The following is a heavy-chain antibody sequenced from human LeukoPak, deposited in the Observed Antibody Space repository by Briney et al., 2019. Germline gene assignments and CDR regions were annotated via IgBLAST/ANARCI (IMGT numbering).Heavy chain of an antibody. CDR3: ARDRDYFAL. D-gene: IGHD3-10*01. V-gene: IGHV4-59*01. J-gene: IGHJ2*01. Sequence: SETLSLTCTVSGGSISSFYWTWIRQSPGKGLEWIGYIYYSGSTNYNPSLKSRVTMSVDTSKNQISLRLNSMTAADTAVYYCARDRDYFALWSRGTLVTVSS. CDR1: GGSISSFY. CDR2: IYYSGST.